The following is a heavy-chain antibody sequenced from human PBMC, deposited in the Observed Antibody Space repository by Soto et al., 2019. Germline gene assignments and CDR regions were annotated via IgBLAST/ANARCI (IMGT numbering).Heavy chain of an antibody. CDR1: GFTFSSYE. Sequence: EVQLVESGGGLVQPGGSLRLSCAASGFTFSSYEMKWVRQAPGKGLEWVSYIGTSGGTIYYADSVKGRFTISRDNAKNSLYLQMNSLRAEDTAVYYCATSLSGYYYNYWGQGTLVTVSS. V-gene: IGHV3-48*03. J-gene: IGHJ4*02. D-gene: IGHD3-22*01. CDR3: ATSLSGYYYNY. CDR2: IGTSGGTI.